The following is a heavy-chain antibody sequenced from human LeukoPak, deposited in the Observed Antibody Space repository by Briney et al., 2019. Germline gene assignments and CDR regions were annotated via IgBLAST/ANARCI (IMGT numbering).Heavy chain of an antibody. Sequence: PSETLSLTCTVSGGSISSSSYYWGWIRQPPGKGLEWIGSIYYSGSTYYNPSLKSRATISVDTSKNQFSLKLSSVTAADTAVYYCARVLFLPGPFDYWGQGTLVTVSS. CDR1: GGSISSSSYY. D-gene: IGHD1-14*01. V-gene: IGHV4-39*07. J-gene: IGHJ4*02. CDR2: IYYSGST. CDR3: ARVLFLPGPFDY.